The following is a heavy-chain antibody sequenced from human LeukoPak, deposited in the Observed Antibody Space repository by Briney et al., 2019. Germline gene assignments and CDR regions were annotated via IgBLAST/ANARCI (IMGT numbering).Heavy chain of an antibody. V-gene: IGHV4-59*01. Sequence: SETLSLTCTVSGGSISPYCWSWIRQPPGKGLEWIGYIYYSGTTNYNPSLKSRVTISVDTSKKQISLKLSSVTAADTAVYYCARNYGSGSYYSYYYMDVWGKGTTVTVSS. J-gene: IGHJ6*03. CDR2: IYYSGTT. CDR3: ARNYGSGSYYSYYYMDV. CDR1: GGSISPYC. D-gene: IGHD3-10*01.